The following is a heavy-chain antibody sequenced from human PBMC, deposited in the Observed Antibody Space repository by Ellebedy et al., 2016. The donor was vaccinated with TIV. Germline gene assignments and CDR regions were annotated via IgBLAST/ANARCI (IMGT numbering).Heavy chain of an antibody. Sequence: MPSETLSLTCTVSGGSISSYYWSWIRQPPGKGLEWIGYIYYSGSTNYNPSLKSRVTISVDTSKNQFSLKLSSVTAADTAVYYCARDPVRDGYDSYFDYWGQGTLVTVSS. V-gene: IGHV4-59*01. CDR3: ARDPVRDGYDSYFDY. CDR1: GGSISSYY. CDR2: IYYSGST. J-gene: IGHJ4*02. D-gene: IGHD5-12*01.